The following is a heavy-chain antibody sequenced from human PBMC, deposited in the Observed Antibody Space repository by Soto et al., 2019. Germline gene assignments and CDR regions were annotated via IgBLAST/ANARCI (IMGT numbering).Heavy chain of an antibody. CDR3: ARSTRYCTNGVCYYVFDY. D-gene: IGHD2-8*01. J-gene: IGHJ4*02. CDR1: GGSISSYY. CDR2: IYTSGST. Sequence: SETLSLTCTVSGGSISSYYWGWIRQPAGKGLEWIGRIYTSGSTNYNPSLKSRVTMSVDTSKNQFSLKLSSVTAADTAVYYCARSTRYCTNGVCYYVFDYWGQGTLVTSPQ. V-gene: IGHV4-4*07.